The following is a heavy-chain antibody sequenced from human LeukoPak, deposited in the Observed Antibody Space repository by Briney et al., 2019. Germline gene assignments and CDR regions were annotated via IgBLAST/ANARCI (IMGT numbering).Heavy chain of an antibody. J-gene: IGHJ4*02. CDR3: ARLGPYGN. D-gene: IGHD4-17*01. V-gene: IGHV4-4*08. Sequence: SETLSLTCTVSGGSISTYYWSWIRQPPGKGLEWIGYIYTSGSTNYNPSLKSRVTISVDTSKNQFSLKLSSVTAADTAVYYCARLGPYGNWGQGTLVTVSS. CDR1: GGSISTYY. CDR2: IYTSGST.